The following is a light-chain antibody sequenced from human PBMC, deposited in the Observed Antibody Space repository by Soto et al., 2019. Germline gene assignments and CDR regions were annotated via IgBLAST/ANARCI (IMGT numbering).Light chain of an antibody. CDR3: QEYGSSRT. V-gene: IGKV3-20*01. Sequence: EIVLTQSPGTLSLSPGEGATLSCRASQSVSSTYIAWYQHKPGQAPRPLIYGASNRATGIPDRFSGSGSGTDFTLTISRLDPEDFAVYYCQEYGSSRTFGQGTKV. J-gene: IGKJ1*01. CDR1: QSVSSTY. CDR2: GAS.